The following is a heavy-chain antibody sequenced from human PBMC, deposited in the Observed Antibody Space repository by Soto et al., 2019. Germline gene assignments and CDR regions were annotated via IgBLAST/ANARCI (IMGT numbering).Heavy chain of an antibody. J-gene: IGHJ4*02. CDR3: ARDLHGTYYYDS. D-gene: IGHD1-1*01. V-gene: IGHV6-1*01. CDR2: TYYRSKWHT. CDR1: GDSVSSPSSI. Sequence: QLQLQESGPGLVKPSQTLSLPCDISGDSVSSPSSIWNWIRQSPSRGLEWLGRTYYRSKWHTDYAVSVRGRITINPDTPKNQFFLQLSSVTPDATAVYFCARDLHGTYYYDSWGQGTLVTVSS.